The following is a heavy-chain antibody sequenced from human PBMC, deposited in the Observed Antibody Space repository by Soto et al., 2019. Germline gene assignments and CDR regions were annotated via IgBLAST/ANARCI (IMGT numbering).Heavy chain of an antibody. CDR1: GITSGDYA. CDR3: TRDRIVVVPAAIQYYYYYMDV. D-gene: IGHD2-2*02. V-gene: IGHV3-49*03. CDR2: IRSKAYGGKT. J-gene: IGHJ6*03. Sequence: GGSLRLSCTASGITSGDYAMSWFRQAPGKGQEWVGFIRSKAYGGKTEYAASVKGRFTISRDESKRIAYRQMNSLKTEDTAVYYCTRDRIVVVPAAIQYYYYYMDVWGKGTTVTVSS.